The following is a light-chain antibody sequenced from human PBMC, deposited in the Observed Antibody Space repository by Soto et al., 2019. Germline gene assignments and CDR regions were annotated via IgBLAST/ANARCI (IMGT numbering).Light chain of an antibody. Sequence: QSVLTQPPSASGAPGQRVTISCTGNSSNIGAGYDVHWYQQLPGTAPKLLIYSNINRPSGVPDRFSGSKSGTSAALAITGLQAEDEADYYCQSYDRSLSGNYLFGTGTKVTVL. CDR2: SNI. J-gene: IGLJ1*01. CDR3: QSYDRSLSGNYL. V-gene: IGLV1-40*01. CDR1: SSNIGAGYD.